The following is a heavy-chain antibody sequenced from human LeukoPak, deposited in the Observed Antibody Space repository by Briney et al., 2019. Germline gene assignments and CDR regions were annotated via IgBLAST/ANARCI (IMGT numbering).Heavy chain of an antibody. CDR3: AREERDGYNYYWYFDL. V-gene: IGHV3-21*01. CDR2: ISSSSSYI. CDR1: GFTFSDYN. J-gene: IGHJ2*01. D-gene: IGHD5-24*01. Sequence: PGGSLRLSCAASGFTFSDYNMRWIRQAPGKGLEWVSSISSSSSYIYYADSVKGRFTISRDNAKNSLYLQMNSLRAEDTAVYYCAREERDGYNYYWYFDLWGRGTLVTVSS.